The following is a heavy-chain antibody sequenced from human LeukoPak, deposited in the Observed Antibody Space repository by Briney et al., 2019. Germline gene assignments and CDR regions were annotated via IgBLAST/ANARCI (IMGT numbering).Heavy chain of an antibody. V-gene: IGHV3-30*04. D-gene: IGHD2-2*01. CDR1: GFTFSSYA. CDR3: ARGYCSSTSCYTFDY. Sequence: GGSLRLSCAASGFTFSSYAMHWVRQAPGKGLEWVAVISYDGSNKYYAGSVKGRFTISRDNSKNTLYLQMNSLRAEDTAAYYCARGYCSSTSCYTFDYWGQGTLVTVSS. CDR2: ISYDGSNK. J-gene: IGHJ4*02.